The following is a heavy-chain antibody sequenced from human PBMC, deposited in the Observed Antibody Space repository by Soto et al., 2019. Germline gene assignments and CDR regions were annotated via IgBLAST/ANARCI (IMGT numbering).Heavy chain of an antibody. CDR3: AKGPGYSSSWYWHY. J-gene: IGHJ4*02. CDR1: GFTFSSYA. Sequence: GGSLRLSCAASGFTFSSYAMSWVRQAPGKGLEWVSAISGSGGSTYYADSVKGRFTISRDNSKNTLYLQMNSLRAEDTAVYYCAKGPGYSSSWYWHYWGQGTLVTVSS. CDR2: ISGSGGST. D-gene: IGHD6-13*01. V-gene: IGHV3-23*01.